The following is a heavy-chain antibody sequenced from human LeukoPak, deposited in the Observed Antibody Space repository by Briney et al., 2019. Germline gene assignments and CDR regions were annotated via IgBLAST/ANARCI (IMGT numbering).Heavy chain of an antibody. D-gene: IGHD5-24*01. Sequence: GGSLRLSCAASGFTVSSNYMSWVRQAPGKGLEWVSVIYSGGSTYYADSVKGRFTISRDNSKNTLYLQMNSLRAEDTAVYYCARGMATIGNDAFDIWGQGTTVTVSS. V-gene: IGHV3-53*01. J-gene: IGHJ3*02. CDR2: IYSGGST. CDR1: GFTVSSNY. CDR3: ARGMATIGNDAFDI.